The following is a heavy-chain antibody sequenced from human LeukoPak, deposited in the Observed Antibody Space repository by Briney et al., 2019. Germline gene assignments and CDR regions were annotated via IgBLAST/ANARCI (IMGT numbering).Heavy chain of an antibody. J-gene: IGHJ4*01. CDR1: GFTFSTYA. Sequence: RPGGSQRLSCAASGFTFSTYAMHWVRQAPGKGLEWVAVTSSDGTVKYYPDSVKGRFTISRDNSKNTLYLQVNSLRPEDTGVYYCARDPVPAAARHFDYWGQGTLVTVSS. D-gene: IGHD2-2*01. V-gene: IGHV3-30-3*01. CDR2: TSSDGTVK. CDR3: ARDPVPAAARHFDY.